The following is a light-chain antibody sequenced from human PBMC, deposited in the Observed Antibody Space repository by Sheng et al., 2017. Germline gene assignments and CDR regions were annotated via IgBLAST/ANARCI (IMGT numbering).Light chain of an antibody. J-gene: IGLJ3*02. CDR1: NIGSKT. V-gene: IGLV3-21*03. CDR2: DDS. CDR3: QVWDAVSDHPGV. Sequence: SYVLTQPPSVSVAPGKTARISCGEDNIGSKTVHWYQKKPGQAPVLVVYDDSDRPSGIPERFSGSNSDNTAILSISRVEPGDEADYFCQVWDAVSDHPGVFGGGTRLSVL.